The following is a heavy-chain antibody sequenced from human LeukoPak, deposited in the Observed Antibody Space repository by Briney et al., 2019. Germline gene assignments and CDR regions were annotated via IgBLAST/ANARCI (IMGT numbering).Heavy chain of an antibody. CDR2: IIPILGIA. J-gene: IGHJ6*03. Sequence: SVKVSCKASGGTFSSYTISWVRQAPGQGLEWMGRIIPILGIANYAQKFQGRVTITADKSTSTAYMELSSLRSEDTAVYYCASERLGYYYMTSGAKGPRSPSP. D-gene: IGHD1-1*01. CDR1: GGTFSSYT. CDR3: ASERLGYYYMTS. V-gene: IGHV1-69*02.